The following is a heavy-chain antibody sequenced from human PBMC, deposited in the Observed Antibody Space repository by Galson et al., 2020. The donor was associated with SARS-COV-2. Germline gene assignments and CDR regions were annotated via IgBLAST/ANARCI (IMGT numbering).Heavy chain of an antibody. CDR3: ARFVEAANYFDY. D-gene: IGHD6-25*01. J-gene: IGHJ4*02. V-gene: IGHV3-73*01. Sequence: GESLKISCAASGFAFSGSAIHWVRQASGKGLEWVGRIRSKPNNYATAYAASENARFTVSRDDSKNTAYLQMNSLKTEDTALYYCARFVEAANYFDYWGQGALVTVSS. CDR1: GFAFSGSA. CDR2: IRSKPNNYAT.